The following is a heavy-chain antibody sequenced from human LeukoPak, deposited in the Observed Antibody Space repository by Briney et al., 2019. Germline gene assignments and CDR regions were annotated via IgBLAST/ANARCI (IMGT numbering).Heavy chain of an antibody. J-gene: IGHJ4*02. V-gene: IGHV4-39*01. CDR3: ARAVPPGIAVAGSRHFDY. D-gene: IGHD6-19*01. Sequence: PSETLSLTCSVSGGSISSHINYWGWIRQPPGKGLEWIGTIFYTGSTYYNPSLKSRVTISGDTSKNQFSLRLSSVTAADTAVYYCARAVPPGIAVAGSRHFDYWGQGTLVTVSS. CDR1: GGSISSHINY. CDR2: IFYTGST.